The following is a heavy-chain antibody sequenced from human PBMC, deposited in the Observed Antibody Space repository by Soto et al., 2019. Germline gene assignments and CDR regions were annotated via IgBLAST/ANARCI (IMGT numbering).Heavy chain of an antibody. D-gene: IGHD2-21*01. J-gene: IGHJ5*02. CDR3: AGIHCGGDCLDP. CDR1: GGSISSYY. CDR2: IYYSGST. V-gene: IGHV4-59*01. Sequence: QVQLQESGPGLVKPSETLSLTCTVSGGSISSYYWSWIRQPPGKGLEWIGYIYYSGSTNYNPSLKSRVTISVDTSKNQFSLKLSSVTAADTAVYYCAGIHCGGDCLDPWGQGTLVTVSS.